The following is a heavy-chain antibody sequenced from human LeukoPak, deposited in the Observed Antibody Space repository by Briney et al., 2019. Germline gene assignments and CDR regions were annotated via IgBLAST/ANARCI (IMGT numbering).Heavy chain of an antibody. CDR1: GYTFTGYY. CDR2: INPNSGGT. D-gene: IGHD4-17*01. J-gene: IGHJ5*02. V-gene: IGHV1-2*02. Sequence: GASVKVSCKASGYTFTGYYMHWVRQAPGQGLEWMGWINPNSGGTNYAQKFQGRVTMTRDTSISTAYMELSRLRSDDTAVYYCARDWPPAGDYFWFDPWGQGTLVTVSS. CDR3: ARDWPPAGDYFWFDP.